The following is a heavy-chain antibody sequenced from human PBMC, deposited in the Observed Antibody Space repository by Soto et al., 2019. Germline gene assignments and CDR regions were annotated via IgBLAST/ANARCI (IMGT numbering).Heavy chain of an antibody. CDR1: GDSIRSSTFY. CDR2: IYYSGST. V-gene: IGHV4-39*01. D-gene: IGHD1-1*01. CDR3: ARLQMATTHY. Sequence: SETLSLTCTVSGDSIRSSTFYWGWIRQPPGKGLEWIGSIYYSGSTYYNTSLKSRVTISVDTSKNQFSLKLNSVTAADTAVYYCARLQMATTHYWGQGTLVTVSS. J-gene: IGHJ4*02.